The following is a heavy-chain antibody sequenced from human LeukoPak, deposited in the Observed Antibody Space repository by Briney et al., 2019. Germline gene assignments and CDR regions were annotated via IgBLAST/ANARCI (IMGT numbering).Heavy chain of an antibody. CDR2: IRSKAYGGTT. D-gene: IGHD3-3*01. J-gene: IGHJ4*02. CDR3: TRGGASSAYLFDC. CDR1: GFTFGDYA. Sequence: GGSRRLSCTTSGFTFGDYAMSWVRQAPGKGLEWVGFIRSKAYGGTTENAASVKGRFTISRDDSKSIAYLQMNSLKTEDTAVYYCTRGGASSAYLFDCWGQGTLVTVSS. V-gene: IGHV3-49*04.